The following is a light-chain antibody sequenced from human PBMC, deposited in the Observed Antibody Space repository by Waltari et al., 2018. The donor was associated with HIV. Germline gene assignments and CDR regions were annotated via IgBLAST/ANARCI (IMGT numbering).Light chain of an antibody. CDR2: KDI. CDR1: ALANES. V-gene: IGLV3-25*02. J-gene: IGLJ2*01. Sequence: SYELTQPPSVSVSPGQTATITCSADALANESTSWYQQKSGQAPLLMLFKDIKRPSGIPERFSGSRSGTTVTLTITGVQAEEEADYYCQSGDNSGTVFFGGGTKLTVL. CDR3: QSGDNSGTVF.